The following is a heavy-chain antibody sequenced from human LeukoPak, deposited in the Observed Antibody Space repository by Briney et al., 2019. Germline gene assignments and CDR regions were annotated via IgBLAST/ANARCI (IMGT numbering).Heavy chain of an antibody. J-gene: IGHJ4*02. CDR3: ATSHVLRYFDWLNY. V-gene: IGHV1-69*06. Sequence: ASVKVSCKASGYTFTSYYMHWVRQAPGQGLEWMGGIIPIFGTANYAQEFQGRVTMTEDTSTDTAYMELSSLRSEDTAVYYCATSHVLRYFDWLNYWGQGTLVTVSS. CDR2: IIPIFGTA. CDR1: GYTFTSYY. D-gene: IGHD3-9*01.